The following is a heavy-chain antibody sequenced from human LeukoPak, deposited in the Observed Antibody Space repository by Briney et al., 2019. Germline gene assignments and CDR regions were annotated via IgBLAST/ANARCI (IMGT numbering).Heavy chain of an antibody. V-gene: IGHV4-59*01. Sequence: SETLSLTCTVSGGSISSYSWSWIRQPPGKGLEWIGYIYYSGNTNYNPSLKSRVTISIDTSKKQFSLKLSSVTAADTAVYYCARVRLVGYDFLTGYYSFDYWGQGTLVTVSS. CDR2: IYYSGNT. D-gene: IGHD3-9*01. J-gene: IGHJ4*02. CDR3: ARVRLVGYDFLTGYYSFDY. CDR1: GGSISSYS.